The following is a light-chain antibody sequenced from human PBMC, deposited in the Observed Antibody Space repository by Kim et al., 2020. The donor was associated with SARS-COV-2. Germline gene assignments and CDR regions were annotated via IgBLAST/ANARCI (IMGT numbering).Light chain of an antibody. CDR2: VDN. V-gene: IGLV6-57*03. CDR1: SGSSAGQF. J-gene: IGLJ2*01. CDR3: QSYDEDMPEV. Sequence: TVTISGTRSSGSSAGQFVQWYQQRPGSAPTTVIYVDNRGPSGVPDRFSGSTDSSSNSASLTISGLKSKDEADYFCQSYDEDMPEVFGGGTQLTVL.